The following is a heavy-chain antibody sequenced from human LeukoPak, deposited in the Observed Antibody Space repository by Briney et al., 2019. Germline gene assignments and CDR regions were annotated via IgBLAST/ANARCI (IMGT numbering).Heavy chain of an antibody. CDR2: INPNSGGT. J-gene: IGHJ5*02. V-gene: IGHV1-2*02. CDR3: ARDPRYCSSTSCYPCNWFDP. D-gene: IGHD2-2*01. Sequence: ASVKVSCKASGYTFTGYYMHWVRQAPGQGLEWMGWINPNSGGTNYAQKFQGRVTMTRDTSISTAYMELSRLRSDDTAVYYCARDPRYCSSTSCYPCNWFDPWGQGTLVTVSS. CDR1: GYTFTGYY.